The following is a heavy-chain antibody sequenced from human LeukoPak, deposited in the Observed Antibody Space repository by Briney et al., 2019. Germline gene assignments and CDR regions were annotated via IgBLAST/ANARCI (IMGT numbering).Heavy chain of an antibody. CDR2: ISSTSSYI. V-gene: IGHV3-21*01. Sequence: PGGSLRLSCAASGFTFSSCSMNWVRQAPGKGLEWVSSISSTSSYISYTDSVKGRFTISRDNAKNSLYLQMNSLRAEDTAVYYCARAERRYYYDTSGLRLPDYWGQGTLVTVSS. CDR3: ARAERRYYYDTSGLRLPDY. CDR1: GFTFSSCS. J-gene: IGHJ4*02. D-gene: IGHD3-22*01.